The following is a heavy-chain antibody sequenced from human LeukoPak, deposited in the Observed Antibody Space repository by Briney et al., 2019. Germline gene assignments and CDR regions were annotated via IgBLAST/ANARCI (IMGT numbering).Heavy chain of an antibody. Sequence: PGRSLRLSCAASGFTFSSYGMHWVRQAPGKGLEWVAVISYDGSNKYYADSVKGRFTISRDNSKNSLFLQMNSLRVEDTAVYYCASRAHFWSGPGGWGQGTLVTVSS. D-gene: IGHD3-3*02. CDR3: ASRAHFWSGPGG. J-gene: IGHJ4*02. V-gene: IGHV3-30*03. CDR1: GFTFSSYG. CDR2: ISYDGSNK.